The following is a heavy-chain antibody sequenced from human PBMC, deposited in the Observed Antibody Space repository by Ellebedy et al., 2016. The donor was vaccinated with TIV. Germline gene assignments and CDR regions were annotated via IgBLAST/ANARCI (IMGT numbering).Heavy chain of an antibody. CDR1: GGSISSSSYY. CDR2: IYYSGST. J-gene: IGHJ4*02. CDR3: ASPAGLRGDY. Sequence: SETLSLXXTVSGGSISSSSYYWGWIRQPPGKGLEWIGSIYYSGSTYYNPSLKSRVTISVDTSKNQFSLKLSSVTAADTAVYYCASPAGLRGDYWGQGTLVTVSS. V-gene: IGHV4-39*01. D-gene: IGHD5-12*01.